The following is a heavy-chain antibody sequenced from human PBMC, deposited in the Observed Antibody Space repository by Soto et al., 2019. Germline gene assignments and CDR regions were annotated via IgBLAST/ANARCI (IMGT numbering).Heavy chain of an antibody. J-gene: IGHJ5*02. D-gene: IGHD3-3*01. CDR3: ARRVYYDFWSGYYTGIYVASDWFDP. CDR2: ISPFNGNT. V-gene: IGHV1-18*01. Sequence: GASVKVSCKSSGYPFTHYGITWVRQAPGQGPEWMGWISPFNGNTNYGQMFQGRVTLTTDTSTSTVYMELRSLRSDDTAVYYCARRVYYDFWSGYYTGIYVASDWFDPWGQGTLVTVSS. CDR1: GYPFTHYG.